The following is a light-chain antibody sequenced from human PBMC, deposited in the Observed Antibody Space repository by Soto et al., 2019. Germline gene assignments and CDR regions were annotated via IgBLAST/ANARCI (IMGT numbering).Light chain of an antibody. CDR3: QQRSNWPIT. CDR1: QSVGSL. V-gene: IGKV3-11*01. Sequence: EIVLTQSPATLSLSPGEGATLSCSASQSVGSLLAWYPQKPGQAPSLGIYDASNRATGIPARFSGSGSGTDFTLTISSPEPEDFAVDYCQQRSNWPITFGQGTRLEIK. J-gene: IGKJ5*01. CDR2: DAS.